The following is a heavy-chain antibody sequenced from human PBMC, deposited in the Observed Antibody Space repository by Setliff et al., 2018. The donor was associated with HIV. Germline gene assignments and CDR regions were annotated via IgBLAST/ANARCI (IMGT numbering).Heavy chain of an antibody. Sequence: SETLSLTCTVSGGSISSGIYYWIWIRQPAGKGLEWIGHVYTTGGTNYNPSLESRLTISVDTSRNQFSLRLSSVTAADTALYYCSNWNTTIDADSWGQGTLVTVSS. D-gene: IGHD5-18*01. J-gene: IGHJ4*02. CDR2: VYTTGGT. CDR3: SNWNTTIDADS. V-gene: IGHV4-61*09. CDR1: GGSISSGIYY.